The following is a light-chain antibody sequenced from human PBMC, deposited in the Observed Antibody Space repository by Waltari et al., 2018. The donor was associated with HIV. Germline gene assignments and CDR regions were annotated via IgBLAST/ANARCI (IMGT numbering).Light chain of an antibody. CDR1: GSNFGRYHL. J-gene: IGLJ1*01. CDR2: EAT. V-gene: IGLV2-23*01. CDR3: YSYADSGTFL. Sequence: QSALTQPASVSGSLGQSINISCAGSGSNFGRYHLLSWFQQLPLQVPKVVIYEATRRPSDVSPCFSGSRSGTSAYLAISGLQAEDEADYYCYSYADSGTFLFGTGTSVSVL.